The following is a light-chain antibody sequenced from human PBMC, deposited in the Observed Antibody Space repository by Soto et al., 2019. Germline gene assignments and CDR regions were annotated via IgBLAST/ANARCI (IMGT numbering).Light chain of an antibody. CDR3: QQYDNLPLT. J-gene: IGKJ4*01. CDR2: AAS. Sequence: DIQMTQSPSYLSASVGDRVTITCRASQSISSYLNWYQQKPGKAPKLLIYAASSLQSGVPSRFSGSGSGTDFTFTISSLQPEDSATYFCQQYDNLPLTFGGGTKVDIK. V-gene: IGKV1-33*01. CDR1: QSISSY.